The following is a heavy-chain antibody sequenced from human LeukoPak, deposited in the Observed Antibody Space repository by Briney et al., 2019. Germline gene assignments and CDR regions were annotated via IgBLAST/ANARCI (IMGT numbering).Heavy chain of an antibody. CDR1: GFTFSSYA. J-gene: IGHJ4*02. V-gene: IGHV3-64*01. D-gene: IGHD3-10*02. Sequence: GGSLRLSCAASGFTFSSYAMHWVRQAPGKGLEYVSAISSNGGSTYYANSVKGRFTISRDNSKNTLYLQMGSLRAEDIAVYYCARVSLTYYYVDYWGQGTLVTVSS. CDR2: ISSNGGST. CDR3: ARVSLTYYYVDY.